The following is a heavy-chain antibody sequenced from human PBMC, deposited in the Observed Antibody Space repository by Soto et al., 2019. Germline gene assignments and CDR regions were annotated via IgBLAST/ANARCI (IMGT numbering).Heavy chain of an antibody. CDR3: AKDLSSYYYFDF. CDR2: ISATGGST. CDR1: GFTFGIYA. D-gene: IGHD2-15*01. Sequence: EVQLLESGGDLVQPGGSLRLSCAASGFTFGIYAMTWVRQAPGKGLEWVSTISATGGSTFYADSVKGRFTISRDNSKNTLCLQMNSLRAEDTAIYYCAKDLSSYYYFDFWGQGTLVTVSS. V-gene: IGHV3-23*01. J-gene: IGHJ4*02.